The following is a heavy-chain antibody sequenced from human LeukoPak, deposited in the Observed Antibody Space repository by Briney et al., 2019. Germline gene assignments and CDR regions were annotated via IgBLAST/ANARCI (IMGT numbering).Heavy chain of an antibody. Sequence: ASVKVSCKASGYTFTSYGISWVRQAPGQGLEWMGWISAYNGNTNYAQKLQGRVTMTTDTSTSTAYMELRSLRPDDTAVYYCARDVYYYDSSGYLAFDIWGQGTMVTVSS. D-gene: IGHD3-22*01. CDR2: ISAYNGNT. CDR1: GYTFTSYG. J-gene: IGHJ3*02. V-gene: IGHV1-18*01. CDR3: ARDVYYYDSSGYLAFDI.